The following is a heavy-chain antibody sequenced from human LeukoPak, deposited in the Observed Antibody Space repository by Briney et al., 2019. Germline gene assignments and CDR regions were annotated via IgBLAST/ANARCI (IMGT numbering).Heavy chain of an antibody. D-gene: IGHD3-9*01. Sequence: GGSLRLSCAASGFTFSNYAMSWVRQAPGKGLEWVSGISSSGGTTYYADSVKGRFTISRDNSKNTLYLQMNSLKTEDTAVYYCTRGYDILTGYPWFDPWGQGTLVTVSS. J-gene: IGHJ5*02. CDR2: ISSSGGTT. CDR3: TRGYDILTGYPWFDP. V-gene: IGHV3-23*01. CDR1: GFTFSNYA.